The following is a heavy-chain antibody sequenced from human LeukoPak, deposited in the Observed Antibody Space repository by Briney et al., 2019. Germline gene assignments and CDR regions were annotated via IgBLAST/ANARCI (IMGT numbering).Heavy chain of an antibody. CDR1: GGSISSSSSY. Sequence: PSETLSLTCTVSGGSISSSSSYWGWIRQPPGKGLEWIGSIYHSVSTYYNPSLKSRVTISVDTSKDQFSLRLSSVTAADTAVYYCARHPSGWYDNWGQGTLVTASS. CDR3: ARHPSGWYDN. J-gene: IGHJ5*02. V-gene: IGHV4-39*01. D-gene: IGHD2-15*01. CDR2: IYHSVST.